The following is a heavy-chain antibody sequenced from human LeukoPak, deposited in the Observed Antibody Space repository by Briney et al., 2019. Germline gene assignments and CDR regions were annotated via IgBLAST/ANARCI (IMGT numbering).Heavy chain of an antibody. Sequence: PGGSLRLSCAASGFTFSSYVMSWVRQAPGKGLEWVSTISDSGGSTYYADSVKGRFTISRDNSKNTLYLQMNSLRAEDTAVYYCAKLSGEFVFGEGRYWGQGTLVTVSS. J-gene: IGHJ4*02. D-gene: IGHD3-10*02. CDR1: GFTFSSYV. V-gene: IGHV3-23*01. CDR2: ISDSGGST. CDR3: AKLSGEFVFGEGRY.